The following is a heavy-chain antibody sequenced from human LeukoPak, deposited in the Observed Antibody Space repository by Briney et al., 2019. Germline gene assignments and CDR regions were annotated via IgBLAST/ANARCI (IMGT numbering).Heavy chain of an antibody. V-gene: IGHV3-23*01. J-gene: IGHJ4*02. D-gene: IGHD4-17*01. Sequence: GGSLRLSCAASGFTFNTYAMSWVRQPPGKGLEWVSSISENGESTYYADSVKGRFTISRDNSRNTLYLQMNSLRAEDTAVYYCASYFHYGDYASLWYWGQGTLVTVSS. CDR1: GFTFNTYA. CDR2: ISENGEST. CDR3: ASYFHYGDYASLWY.